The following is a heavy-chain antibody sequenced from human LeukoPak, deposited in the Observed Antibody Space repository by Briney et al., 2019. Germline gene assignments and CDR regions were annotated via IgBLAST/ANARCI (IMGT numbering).Heavy chain of an antibody. CDR1: GFTVSGNY. Sequence: GGSLRLSCAASGFTVSGNYMSWVRQAPAKGLDWVSVIYSGDSTYYADSVKGRFTISRDNAKNSLYLQMNSLRAEDTAVYYCAELGITMIGGVWGKGTTVTISS. CDR2: IYSGDST. D-gene: IGHD3-10*02. J-gene: IGHJ6*04. CDR3: AELGITMIGGV. V-gene: IGHV3-53*01.